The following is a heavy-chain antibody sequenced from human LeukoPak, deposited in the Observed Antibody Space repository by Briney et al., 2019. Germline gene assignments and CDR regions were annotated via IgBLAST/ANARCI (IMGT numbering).Heavy chain of an antibody. CDR3: ASPHPEQLYAFDI. CDR1: GFTFSNYA. CDR2: ISDDGSNK. V-gene: IGHV3-30*03. Sequence: GRSLRLSCAASGFTFSNYAMHWVRQAPGKGLEWVAVISDDGSNKYYGDSVKGRFTISRDNAKNSLYLQMNSLRDEDTAVYYCASPHPEQLYAFDIWGQGTMVTVSS. J-gene: IGHJ3*02. D-gene: IGHD6-6*01.